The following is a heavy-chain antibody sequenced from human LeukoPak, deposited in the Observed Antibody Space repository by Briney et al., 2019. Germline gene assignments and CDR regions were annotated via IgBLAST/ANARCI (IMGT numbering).Heavy chain of an antibody. CDR2: IIPIFGTA. J-gene: IGHJ3*02. D-gene: IGHD3-10*01. Sequence: ASVKVSCKASGGTFSSYAISWVRQAPGQGLEWMGRIIPIFGTANYAQKFQGRVTITTDESTSTAYMELSSLRSEDTAVYYCARPYYYGSGSPHAFDIWGQGTMVTVSS. CDR1: GGTFSSYA. CDR3: ARPYYYGSGSPHAFDI. V-gene: IGHV1-69*05.